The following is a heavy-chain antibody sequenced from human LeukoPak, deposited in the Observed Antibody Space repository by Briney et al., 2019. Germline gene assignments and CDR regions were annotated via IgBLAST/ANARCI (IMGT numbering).Heavy chain of an antibody. D-gene: IGHD3-22*01. CDR3: ARRYYDSSGYYYFDY. Sequence: SETLSLTCTVSGGSISSYYWSWIRQPPGKGLEWIGYSFHSGSTNYNPSLKSRVTISVDTSKNQFSLKLSSVTAADTAVYYCARRYYDSSGYYYFDYWGQGTLVTVSS. V-gene: IGHV4-59*01. J-gene: IGHJ4*02. CDR1: GGSISSYY. CDR2: SFHSGST.